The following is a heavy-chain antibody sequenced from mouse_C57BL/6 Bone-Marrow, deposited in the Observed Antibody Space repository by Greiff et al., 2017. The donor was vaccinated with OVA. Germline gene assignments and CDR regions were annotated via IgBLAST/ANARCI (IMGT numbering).Heavy chain of an antibody. CDR3: ARSRGLYAMDY. CDR1: EYDFPSHD. V-gene: IGHV5-2*01. CDR2: INSDGGST. J-gene: IGHJ4*01. Sequence: EVQLVESGAGLVQPGASLKLSCESNEYDFPSHDMSWVRQTPEQRLELVAAINSDGGSTYYPDTLERRFIISRDNTKKTLYLQMSSLRSEDTALYYCARSRGLYAMDYWGQGTSVTVSS.